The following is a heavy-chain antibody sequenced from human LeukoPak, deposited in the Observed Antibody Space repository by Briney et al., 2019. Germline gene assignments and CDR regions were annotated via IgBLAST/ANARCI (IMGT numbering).Heavy chain of an antibody. CDR3: ATLEVGAKSPRLDY. CDR2: IIPIFGTA. Sequence: SVKVSCKASGGTFSSYAISWVRQAPGQGLEWMGGIIPIFGTANYAQKFQGRITITADESTSTAYVELSSLRSEDTAVYYCATLEVGAKSPRLDYWGQGTLVTVSS. CDR1: GGTFSSYA. D-gene: IGHD1-26*01. J-gene: IGHJ4*02. V-gene: IGHV1-69*13.